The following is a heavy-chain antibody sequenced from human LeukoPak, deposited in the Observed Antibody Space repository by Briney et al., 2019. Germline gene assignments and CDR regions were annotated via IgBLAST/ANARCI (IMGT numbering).Heavy chain of an antibody. CDR3: ARGRSLLTETFDY. CDR2: IYYSGST. Sequence: GSLRLSCAASGFTFSSYAMYWVRQAPGKGLEWIGSIYYSGSTYYNPSLKSRVTISVDTSKNQFSLKLSSVTAADTAVYYCARGRSLLTETFDYWGQGTLVTVSS. D-gene: IGHD5-24*01. V-gene: IGHV4-39*07. J-gene: IGHJ4*02. CDR1: GFTFSSYA.